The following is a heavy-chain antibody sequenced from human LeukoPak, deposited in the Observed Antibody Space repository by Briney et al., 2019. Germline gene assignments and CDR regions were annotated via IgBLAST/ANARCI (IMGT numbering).Heavy chain of an antibody. CDR2: ISAYNGNT. D-gene: IGHD3-10*01. Sequence: GASVKVSCKASGYTFTSYGISWVRQAPGQGLEWMGWISAYNGNTNYAQKLQGRVTMTTDTSTSTAYMELRSLRSDDTAVYYCARSPEPYGSGSIVFDYWGQGTLVTVSS. J-gene: IGHJ4*02. V-gene: IGHV1-18*01. CDR1: GYTFTSYG. CDR3: ARSPEPYGSGSIVFDY.